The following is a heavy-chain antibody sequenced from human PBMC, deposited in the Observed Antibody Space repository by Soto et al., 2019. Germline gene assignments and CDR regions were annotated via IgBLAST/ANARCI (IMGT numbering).Heavy chain of an antibody. CDR1: GGSVSSGSYY. CDR3: ARGRTPEYSSGWSYYFDY. Sequence: PSETLSLTCTVSGGSVSSGSYYWSWIRQPPGKGLEWIGYIYYSGSTNYNPSLKSRVTISVDTSKNQFSLKLSSVTAADTAVYYCARGRTPEYSSGWSYYFDYWGQGTLVTVSS. D-gene: IGHD6-19*01. V-gene: IGHV4-61*01. CDR2: IYYSGST. J-gene: IGHJ4*02.